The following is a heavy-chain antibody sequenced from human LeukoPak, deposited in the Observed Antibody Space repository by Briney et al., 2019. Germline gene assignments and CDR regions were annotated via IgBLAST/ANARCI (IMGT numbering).Heavy chain of an antibody. CDR3: ARDSRETAAGGN. J-gene: IGHJ4*02. D-gene: IGHD6-13*01. V-gene: IGHV1-69*04. CDR1: GGTFSSYA. CDR2: IIPILGIA. Sequence: ASVKVSCKASGGTFSSYAISWVRQAPGQGLEWMGRIIPILGIANYAQKFQGRVTITADKSTSTAYMELSSLRSEDTAVCYCARDSRETAAGGNWGQGTLVTVSS.